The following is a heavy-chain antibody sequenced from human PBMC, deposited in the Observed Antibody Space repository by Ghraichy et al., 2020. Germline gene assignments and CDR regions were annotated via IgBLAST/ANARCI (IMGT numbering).Heavy chain of an antibody. Sequence: GGSLRLSCAASEFTFSSYWMSWVRQAPGKGLEWVANINEDGGEKYYVDSVKGRFTIPRDNAKNSLYLQMNSLRAEDTALYYCARAGATWFGESLLDYWGQGTLVTVSS. CDR1: EFTFSSYW. J-gene: IGHJ4*02. V-gene: IGHV3-7*03. CDR2: INEDGGEK. D-gene: IGHD3-10*01. CDR3: ARAGATWFGESLLDY.